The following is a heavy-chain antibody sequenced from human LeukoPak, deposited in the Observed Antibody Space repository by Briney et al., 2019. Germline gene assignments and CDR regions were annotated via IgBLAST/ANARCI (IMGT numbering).Heavy chain of an antibody. Sequence: GGSLRLSCAASGFTFSSYWMSWVRQAPGKGLEWVANIKQDGSEKYYVDSVKGRFTISRDNAKNSLYLQMNSLRAEDTAVYYCAREGYYYDSSGPEDYWGQGTLVTVSS. V-gene: IGHV3-7*01. CDR3: AREGYYYDSSGPEDY. CDR2: IKQDGSEK. J-gene: IGHJ4*02. CDR1: GFTFSSYW. D-gene: IGHD3-22*01.